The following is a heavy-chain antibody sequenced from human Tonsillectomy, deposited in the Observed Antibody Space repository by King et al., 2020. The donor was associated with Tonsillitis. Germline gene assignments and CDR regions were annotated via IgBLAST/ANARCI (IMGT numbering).Heavy chain of an antibody. CDR2: IYYSGST. CDR3: ASQYYYDSSGYPAWYFDL. CDR1: GGSISSYY. V-gene: IGHV4-59*08. Sequence: QLQESGPGLVKTSETLSLTCTVSGGSISSYYWSWIRQPPGKGLEWIGYIYYSGSTNYNPSLKSRVTISVDTSKNQFSLKLSSVTAADTAVYYCASQYYYDSSGYPAWYFDLWGRGTLVTVSS. J-gene: IGHJ2*01. D-gene: IGHD3-22*01.